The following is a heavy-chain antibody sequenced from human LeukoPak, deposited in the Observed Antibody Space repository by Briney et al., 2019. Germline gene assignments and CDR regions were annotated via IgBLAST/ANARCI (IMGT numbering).Heavy chain of an antibody. CDR1: EFAFSNYA. J-gene: IGHJ6*03. CDR3: AKSTATRLTETYSSYYMDV. D-gene: IGHD4-17*01. CDR2: ITTSSDTI. Sequence: PGGSLRLSCEASEFAFSNYAMTWVRQAPGKGLEWVSTITTSSDTIYYAGSVKGRFTTSRDNSKSTLYLQLDSLTAEDTAVYYCAKSTATRLTETYSSYYMDVWGKGTTVTVSS. V-gene: IGHV3-23*01.